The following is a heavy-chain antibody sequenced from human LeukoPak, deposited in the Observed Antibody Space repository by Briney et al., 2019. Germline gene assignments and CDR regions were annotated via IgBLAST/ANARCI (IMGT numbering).Heavy chain of an antibody. Sequence: GGSLRLSCAASGFTFSSFGMHWVRQAPGTGLESVAYIRYDETYKYYADSVQGRFTVSRDNFKNTLYLQMDSLRAEDTAVYYCAKDGELRPFFYYYYMDVWGRGTTVTVSS. D-gene: IGHD1-7*01. CDR3: AKDGELRPFFYYYYMDV. CDR1: GFTFSSFG. J-gene: IGHJ6*03. V-gene: IGHV3-30*02. CDR2: IRYDETYK.